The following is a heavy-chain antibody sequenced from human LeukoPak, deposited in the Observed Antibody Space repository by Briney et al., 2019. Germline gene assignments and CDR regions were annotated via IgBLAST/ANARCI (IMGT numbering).Heavy chain of an antibody. CDR2: IYYSGST. CDR1: GGSISSSSYY. V-gene: IGHV4-39*07. D-gene: IGHD3-9*01. CDR3: ARQLRYSGHIRYYYYYMDV. J-gene: IGHJ6*03. Sequence: PSETLSLTCTVSGGSISSSSYYWGWIRQPPGKGLEWIGSIYYSGSTYYNPSLKSRVTISVDTSKNQFSLKLSSVPAADTAVYYCARQLRYSGHIRYYYYYMDVWGKGTTVTVSS.